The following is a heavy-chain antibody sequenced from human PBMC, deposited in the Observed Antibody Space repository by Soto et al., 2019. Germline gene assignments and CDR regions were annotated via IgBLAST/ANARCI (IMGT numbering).Heavy chain of an antibody. Sequence: GASVKVSCKASGYTFTSYAMHWVRQAPGQRLEWMGWINAGNGETIYAQKFQGRVTMTEDTSTDTAYMELSSLRSEDTAVYYCATVYQYGMDVWGQGTTVTVS. J-gene: IGHJ6*02. CDR3: ATVYQYGMDV. CDR1: GYTFTSYA. V-gene: IGHV1-3*01. CDR2: INAGNGET. D-gene: IGHD3-16*02.